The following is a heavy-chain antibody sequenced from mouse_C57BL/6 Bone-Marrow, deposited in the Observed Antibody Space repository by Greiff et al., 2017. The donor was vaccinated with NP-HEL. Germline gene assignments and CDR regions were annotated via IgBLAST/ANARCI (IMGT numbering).Heavy chain of an antibody. CDR2: IHPNSGST. J-gene: IGHJ2*01. CDR1: GYTFTSYW. V-gene: IGHV1-64*01. D-gene: IGHD1-1*01. CDR3: ARWGYYYGTYFDY. Sequence: VQLHQPGAELVKPGASVKLSCKASGYTFTSYWMHWVKQRPGQGLEWIGMIHPNSGSTNYNEKFKSKATLTVDKSSSTAYMQLSSLTSEDSAVYYCARWGYYYGTYFDYWGQGTTLTVSS.